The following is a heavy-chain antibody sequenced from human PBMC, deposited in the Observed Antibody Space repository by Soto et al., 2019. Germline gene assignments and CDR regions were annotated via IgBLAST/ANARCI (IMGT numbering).Heavy chain of an antibody. J-gene: IGHJ5*02. V-gene: IGHV4-59*08. CDR1: GGSISSYY. Sequence: PSETLSLTCTVSGGSISSYYWSWIRQPPGKGLEWIGYIYYIGSTNYNPSLKSRVTISVDTSKNQFSLKLSSVTAADTAVYYCASQMTTAKNWLDPWGQGTLVTVSS. D-gene: IGHD4-4*01. CDR2: IYYIGST. CDR3: ASQMTTAKNWLDP.